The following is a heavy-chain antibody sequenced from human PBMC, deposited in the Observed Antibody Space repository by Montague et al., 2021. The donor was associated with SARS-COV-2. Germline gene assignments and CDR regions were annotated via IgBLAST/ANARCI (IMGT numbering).Heavy chain of an antibody. CDR3: ARFPSSSWYRGFDY. D-gene: IGHD6-13*01. J-gene: IGHJ4*02. CDR1: GGSISSYY. CDR2: IYYSGST. Sequence: SETLSLTCTVSGGSISSYYWSWIRQPPGKGLEWIGYIYYSGSTNYNPSLKSRVTISVDTSKNQFSLKLSSVTAADTAVYYCARFPSSSWYRGFDYWDQGTLVTVSS. V-gene: IGHV4-59*12.